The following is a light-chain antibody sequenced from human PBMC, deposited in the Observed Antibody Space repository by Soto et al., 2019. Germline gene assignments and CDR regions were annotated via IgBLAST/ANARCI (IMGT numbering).Light chain of an antibody. CDR1: LSVGSH. V-gene: IGKV3-11*01. CDR3: PQRSNWPSA. CDR2: DAP. J-gene: IGKJ1*01. Sequence: VLTKSSAPLSLSIGDGATLAWRPSLSVGSHLAWYQQKPGQAPTPLTDDAPNRATRIPARFSGSRSGTDFPLPISSLEPEDYAVYYRPQRSNWPSAFSQGTKVDIK.